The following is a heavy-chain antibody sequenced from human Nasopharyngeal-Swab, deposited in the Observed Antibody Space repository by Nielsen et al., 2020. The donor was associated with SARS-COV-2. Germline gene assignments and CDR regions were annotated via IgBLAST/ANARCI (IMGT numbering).Heavy chain of an antibody. Sequence: GSLRLSCTVSGGSLNSINYYWGWIRQPPGKGLEWIGSIYYSGSTYYNPSLKSRVTISVDTSKNQFSLKLSSVTAADTAVYYCARDLDWNEGLDYWGQGTLVTVSS. CDR1: GGSLNSINYY. J-gene: IGHJ4*02. D-gene: IGHD1-1*01. CDR3: ARDLDWNEGLDY. CDR2: IYYSGST. V-gene: IGHV4-39*07.